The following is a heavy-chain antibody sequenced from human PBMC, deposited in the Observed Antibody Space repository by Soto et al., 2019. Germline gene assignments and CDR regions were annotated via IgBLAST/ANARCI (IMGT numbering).Heavy chain of an antibody. CDR1: GFTFSSYA. J-gene: IGHJ6*02. V-gene: IGHV3-23*01. Sequence: EVQLLESGGGLVQPGGSLRLSCAASGFTFSSYAMSWVRQAPGKGLEWVSAISGSGGSTYYADSVKGRFTISRDNSKNTLYLQMNSLRAEDTAVYYCAKDISRAYYDFWSGYYTSYYYGMDVWGQGTTVTVSS. CDR3: AKDISRAYYDFWSGYYTSYYYGMDV. CDR2: ISGSGGST. D-gene: IGHD3-3*01.